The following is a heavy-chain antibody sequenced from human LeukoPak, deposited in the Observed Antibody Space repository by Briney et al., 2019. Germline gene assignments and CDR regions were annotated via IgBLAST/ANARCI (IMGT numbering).Heavy chain of an antibody. Sequence: QSGGSLRLSCAASGFTFSSYAMSWVRQAPGKGLEWVSAISGSGGSTYYADSVKGRFTISRDNSKNTLYLQMNSLRAEDTAVYYWEKGDRAGAGRGVKCFAPGGRGPW. J-gene: IGHJ5*02. V-gene: IGHV3-23*01. CDR1: GFTFSSYA. CDR2: ISGSGGST. D-gene: IGHD6-19*01. CDR3: EKGDRAGAGRGVKCFAP.